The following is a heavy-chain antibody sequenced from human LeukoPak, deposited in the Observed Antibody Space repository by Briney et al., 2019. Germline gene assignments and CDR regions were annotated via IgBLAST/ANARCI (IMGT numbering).Heavy chain of an antibody. V-gene: IGHV3-7*01. CDR1: GFTFSSYW. D-gene: IGHD5-18*01. Sequence: QPGGSLRLSCAASGFTFSSYWMSWGRQAPGKGLEWVANIKQDGSEKYYVDSVKGRFTIPRDNAKNSLYLQMNSLRAEDTAVYYCARDLGGFETAPDYWGQGTLVTVSS. J-gene: IGHJ4*02. CDR2: IKQDGSEK. CDR3: ARDLGGFETAPDY.